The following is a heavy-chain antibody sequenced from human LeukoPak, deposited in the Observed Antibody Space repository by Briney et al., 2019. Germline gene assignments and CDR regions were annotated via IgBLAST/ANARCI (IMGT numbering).Heavy chain of an antibody. CDR3: ARDAGGRTQREGWFDP. CDR1: GFTFSSYA. Sequence: GGSLRLSCAASGFTFSSYAMSWVRQAPGKGLEWVSAISGSGGNTFYADSVKGRFTISRDNAKNSLYLQMKSLRVEDTAVYYCARDAGGRTQREGWFDPWGQGTLVTVSS. CDR2: ISGSGGNT. D-gene: IGHD1-26*01. V-gene: IGHV3-23*01. J-gene: IGHJ5*02.